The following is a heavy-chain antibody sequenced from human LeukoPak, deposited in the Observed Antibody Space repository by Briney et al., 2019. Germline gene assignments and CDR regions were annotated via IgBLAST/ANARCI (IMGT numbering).Heavy chain of an antibody. CDR1: GGSISSYY. Sequence: SETLSLTCTVSGGSISSYYWSWIRQPPGKGLEWIGYIYYSGSTNYNPSLKSRVTISVDTSKNQFSLKLSSVTAADTAVYYCASLTSLYYDILTGYFTPDYWGQGTLVTVSS. J-gene: IGHJ4*02. CDR3: ASLTSLYYDILTGYFTPDY. D-gene: IGHD3-9*01. V-gene: IGHV4-59*12. CDR2: IYYSGST.